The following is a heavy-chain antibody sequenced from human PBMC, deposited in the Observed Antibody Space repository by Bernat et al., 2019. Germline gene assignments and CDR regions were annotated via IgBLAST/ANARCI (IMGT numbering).Heavy chain of an antibody. CDR2: TYYRSKWYH. D-gene: IGHD2-2*01. Sequence: QVQLQQSGPGLVKPSQTLSLTCAISGDSVSSNSAAWNWIRQSPSSGLEWLGRTYYRSKWYHDYALSLKSRITINPDTSKNQFSLQLNSVTPEDTAVYYCARDPGMCLSCIDSWGQGTLVTVSS. CDR1: GDSVSSNSAA. CDR3: ARDPGMCLSCIDS. J-gene: IGHJ4*02. V-gene: IGHV6-1*01.